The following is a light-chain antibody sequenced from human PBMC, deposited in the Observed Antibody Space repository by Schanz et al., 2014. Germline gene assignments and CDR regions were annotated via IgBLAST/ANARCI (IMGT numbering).Light chain of an antibody. CDR3: QQRSDWPKT. J-gene: IGKJ4*01. CDR1: QSVSSN. Sequence: EIVMTQSPATLSVSPGERATLSCRASQSVSSNLAWYHHKPGQAPRLLIYDASNRATGIPARFSGSGSGTDFTLTISRLEPEDFAVYYCQQRSDWPKTFGGGTKVEIK. V-gene: IGKV3-11*01. CDR2: DAS.